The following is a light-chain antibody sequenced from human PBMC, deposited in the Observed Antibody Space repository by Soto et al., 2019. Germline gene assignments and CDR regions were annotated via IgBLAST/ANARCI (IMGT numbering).Light chain of an antibody. V-gene: IGKV3D-15*01. CDR1: QTLDNT. CDR3: QQRYRWPPIT. Sequence: EIVMTQPTATLSLSPREIATISCRASQTLDNTLAWYQRKPGQAPRLLIYDASTRATGVPARFSGSGSGTDFTLTISSLEPEDFAVYYCQQRYRWPPITFGQGTRLEIK. J-gene: IGKJ5*01. CDR2: DAS.